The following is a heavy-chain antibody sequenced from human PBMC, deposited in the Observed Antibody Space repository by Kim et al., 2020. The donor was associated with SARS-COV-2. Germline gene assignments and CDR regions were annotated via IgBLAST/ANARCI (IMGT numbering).Heavy chain of an antibody. Sequence: AQKFQGRFTMTRDTSTSTVYMELSSLRSEDTAVYYCAREWRTNWEYFDYWGQGTLVTVSS. J-gene: IGHJ4*02. V-gene: IGHV1-46*01. D-gene: IGHD7-27*01. CDR3: AREWRTNWEYFDY.